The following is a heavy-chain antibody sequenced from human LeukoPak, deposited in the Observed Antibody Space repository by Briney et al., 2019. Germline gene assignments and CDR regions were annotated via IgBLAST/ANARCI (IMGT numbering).Heavy chain of an antibody. Sequence: PGGSLRLSCAASGVTVSNDYMAWVRQDPGKRLEWVSLIYADGATFYTDSATGRFTMSSEDFNNTPHRQLNCLRREDTALHYSTRARARAQDWVALDPWGQGTLVTVSS. CDR3: TRARARAQDWVALDP. D-gene: IGHD3/OR15-3a*01. CDR1: GVTVSNDY. CDR2: IYADGAT. V-gene: IGHV3-66*02. J-gene: IGHJ5*02.